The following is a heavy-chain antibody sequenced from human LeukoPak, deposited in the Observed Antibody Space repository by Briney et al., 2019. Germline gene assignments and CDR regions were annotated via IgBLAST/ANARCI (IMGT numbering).Heavy chain of an antibody. Sequence: GAPVKVSCKASGYTFTSYAMNWVRQAPGQGLEWMGWINTNTGNPTYAQGFTGRFVFSLDTSVSTAYLQISSLKAEDTAVYYCARESPYYYDSSDYYETDYWGQGTLVTVSS. CDR3: ARESPYYYDSSDYYETDY. V-gene: IGHV7-4-1*02. D-gene: IGHD3-22*01. J-gene: IGHJ4*02. CDR1: GYTFTSYA. CDR2: INTNTGNP.